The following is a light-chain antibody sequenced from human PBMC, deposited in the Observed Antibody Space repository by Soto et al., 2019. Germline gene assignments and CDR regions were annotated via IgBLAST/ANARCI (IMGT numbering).Light chain of an antibody. CDR1: STNIGTYNS. Sequence: QSALTQPASVSGSPGQTITISCTGTSTNIGTYNSVSWYQQPPRTATKLMFYNVSNPPSGVSNRFSASKSGNTASLTISGLHAEEAADYYSSSRTTRSPYVFGTGTKVTVL. CDR3: SSRTTRSPYV. V-gene: IGLV2-14*03. J-gene: IGLJ1*01. CDR2: NVS.